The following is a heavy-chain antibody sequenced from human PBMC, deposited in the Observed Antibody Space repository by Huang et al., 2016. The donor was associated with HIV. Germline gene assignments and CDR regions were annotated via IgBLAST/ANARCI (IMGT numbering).Heavy chain of an antibody. V-gene: IGHV3-15*01. CDR3: ITETPYYYDSSGYYSADY. CDR1: GFTFSNAW. J-gene: IGHJ4*02. CDR2: SKSKTDGGTT. D-gene: IGHD3-22*01. Sequence: EVQLVESGGGLVKPGGSLRLSCAASGFTFSNAWMSGVRPAPGKGLEWVGRSKSKTDGGTTDYATPVKGRFTIARDDSKNTLYLQMNSLKTEDTAVYYCITETPYYYDSSGYYSADYWGQGTLVTVSS.